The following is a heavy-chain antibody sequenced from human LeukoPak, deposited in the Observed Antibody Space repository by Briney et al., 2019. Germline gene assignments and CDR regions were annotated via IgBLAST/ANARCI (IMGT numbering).Heavy chain of an antibody. CDR2: ISGSGGST. V-gene: IGHV3-23*01. Sequence: PGGSLRLSCAASGFTFSSYAMSWVRQAPGKGLEWVSAISGSGGSTYYADSAKGRFTISRDNSKNTLYLQMNSLRAEDTAVYYRAKGHCSSTSCYIGDYFDYWGQGTLVTVSS. J-gene: IGHJ4*02. D-gene: IGHD2-2*02. CDR3: AKGHCSSTSCYIGDYFDY. CDR1: GFTFSSYA.